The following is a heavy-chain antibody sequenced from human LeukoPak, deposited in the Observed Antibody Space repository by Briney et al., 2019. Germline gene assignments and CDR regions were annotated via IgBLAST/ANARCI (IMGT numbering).Heavy chain of an antibody. CDR1: GYTFTGYY. Sequence: GASVKVSCKASGYTFTGYYMHWVRQAPGQGLEWMGWINPNSGGTNYAQKFQGRVTMTRDTSISTAYMELSRLRSDDTAVYYCARDYGGKGFDYYMDVWGKGTTVTVSS. CDR3: ARDYGGKGFDYYMDV. D-gene: IGHD4-23*01. V-gene: IGHV1-2*02. CDR2: INPNSGGT. J-gene: IGHJ6*03.